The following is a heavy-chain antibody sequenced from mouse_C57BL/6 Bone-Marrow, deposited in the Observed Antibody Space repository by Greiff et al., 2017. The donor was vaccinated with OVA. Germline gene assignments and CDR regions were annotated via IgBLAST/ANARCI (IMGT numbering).Heavy chain of an antibody. CDR2: INPGSGGT. V-gene: IGHV1-54*01. Sequence: VQLQQSGAELVRPGTSVKVSCKASGYAFTNYLIEWVKQRPGQGLEWIGVINPGSGGTNYNEKFKGKATLTADKSSSTAYMQLSSLTSEDSAVYFCARRDGYYGDYWGQGTTLTVSS. CDR3: ARRDGYYGDY. CDR1: GYAFTNYL. J-gene: IGHJ2*01. D-gene: IGHD2-3*01.